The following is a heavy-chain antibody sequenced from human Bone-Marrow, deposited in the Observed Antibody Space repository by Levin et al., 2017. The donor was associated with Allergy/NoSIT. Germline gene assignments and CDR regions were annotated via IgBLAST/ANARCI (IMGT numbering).Heavy chain of an antibody. CDR1: GFVFSGSS. J-gene: IGHJ3*02. V-gene: IGHV3-73*01. CDR3: ARHLLRYDAFDI. CDR2: IRTRANNYAT. Sequence: GGSLRLSCVASGFVFSGSSMHWVRQASGRGLEWVGRIRTRANNYATAYGASVRGRFSISRDDSGNTAYLQMNSLKTEDTAVYYCARHLLRYDAFDIWGQGTVVTISS. D-gene: IGHD3-9*01.